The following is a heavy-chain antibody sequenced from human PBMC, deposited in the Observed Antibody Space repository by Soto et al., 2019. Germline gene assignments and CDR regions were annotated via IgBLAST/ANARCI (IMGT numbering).Heavy chain of an antibody. D-gene: IGHD4-17*01. J-gene: IGHJ4*02. CDR2: IYYSGST. CDR3: ARDRGDYAVGTFDY. V-gene: IGHV4-31*03. CDR1: GGSISSGGYY. Sequence: SETLSLTCTVSGGSISSGGYYWSWIRQHPGKGLEWIGYIYYSGSTYYNPSLKSRVTISVDTSKNQFSLKLSSVTAADTAVYYCARDRGDYAVGTFDYWGQGTLVTVSS.